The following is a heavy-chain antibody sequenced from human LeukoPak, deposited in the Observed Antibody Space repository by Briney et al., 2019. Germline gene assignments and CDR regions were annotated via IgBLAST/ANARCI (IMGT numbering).Heavy chain of an antibody. CDR1: GYPFDNFG. V-gene: IGHV1-18*01. CDR3: ARDRVGGDLTGESLY. Sequence: ASVKVSCKASGYPFDNFGLTWVRQAPGHGLEWMGWISAYNGNTHHAQKFRDRLTLTTDTSTSTAYLELRSLKSDDPAVYYCARDRVGGDLTGESLYWGQGTLVTVSS. CDR2: ISAYNGNT. D-gene: IGHD4-17*01. J-gene: IGHJ4*02.